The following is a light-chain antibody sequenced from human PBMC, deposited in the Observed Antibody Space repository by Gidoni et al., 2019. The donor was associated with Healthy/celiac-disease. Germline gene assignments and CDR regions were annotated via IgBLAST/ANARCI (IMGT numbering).Light chain of an antibody. V-gene: IGKV3-20*01. CDR3: QQYGSSPWT. CDR2: GAS. J-gene: IGKJ1*01. CDR1: QSVSSSY. Sequence: EIVLTQSPGTLSLSPGQRATPSCRASQSVSSSYLAWYQQKPGQAPRLLIYGASSRATGIPHRFSGSGSGTDFTLTISRLEPEDFAVYYCQQYGSSPWTFGQGTKVEIK.